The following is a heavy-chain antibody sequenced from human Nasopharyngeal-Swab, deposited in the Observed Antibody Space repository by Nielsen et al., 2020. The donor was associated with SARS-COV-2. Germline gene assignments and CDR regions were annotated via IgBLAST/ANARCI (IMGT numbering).Heavy chain of an antibody. CDR2: IYPGDSDT. CDR3: ARHNYGGDCYSNDWYFDL. CDR1: GYSFTSYW. D-gene: IGHD2-21*02. Sequence: GESLKISCKGSGYSFTSYWIGWVRQMPGKGLEWMGIIYPGDSDTRYSPSFQGQVTISADKSISTAYLQWSSLKASDTAMYYCARHNYGGDCYSNDWYFDLWGRGTLVTVSS. V-gene: IGHV5-51*01. J-gene: IGHJ2*01.